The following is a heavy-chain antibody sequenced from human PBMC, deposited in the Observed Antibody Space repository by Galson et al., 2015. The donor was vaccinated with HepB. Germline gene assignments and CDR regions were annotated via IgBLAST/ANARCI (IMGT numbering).Heavy chain of an antibody. CDR1: GFSLSTSGMC. D-gene: IGHD3-22*01. CDR2: IDWDDDK. CDR3: ARTSSAYLFDY. J-gene: IGHJ4*02. Sequence: PALVKPTQTLTLTCTSSGFSLSTSGMCVSWIRQPPGKALEWFARIDWDDDKYYSTPLKTRLTISKDTSTNQVVLTMTNMDPVDTATYYCARTSSAYLFDYWGQGTLVTVSS. V-gene: IGHV2-70*11.